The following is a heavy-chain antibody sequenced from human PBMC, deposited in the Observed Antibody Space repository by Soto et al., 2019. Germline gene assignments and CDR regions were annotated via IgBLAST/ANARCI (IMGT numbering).Heavy chain of an antibody. Sequence: QAHLEQSGGEVREPGASVKVFCKATGYTFVSHGISWVRQAPGQGLEWMGWISPKNDNTKYAQNFQDRVTLTTDTFTSTAYMDLRSLRSDDTAVYYCARVSSSIVVVPDYGMDAWGQGTTVIVSS. CDR3: ARVSSSIVVVPDYGMDA. CDR2: ISPKNDNT. CDR1: GYTFVSHG. D-gene: IGHD2-2*01. J-gene: IGHJ6*02. V-gene: IGHV1-18*04.